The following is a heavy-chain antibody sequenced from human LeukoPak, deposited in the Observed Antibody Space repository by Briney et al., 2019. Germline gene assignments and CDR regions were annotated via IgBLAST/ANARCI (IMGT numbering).Heavy chain of an antibody. V-gene: IGHV1-69*05. Sequence: SVKVSCKASGGTFSSYAISWVRQAPGQGLEWMGRIIPTFGIANYAQKLQGRVTITTGESKSTAYMELSSLRSEDTAVYYWARNYVRGDSSVWFFDYWGQGTLVTVSS. J-gene: IGHJ4*02. CDR3: ARNYVRGDSSVWFFDY. CDR1: GGTFSSYA. CDR2: IIPTFGIA. D-gene: IGHD6-19*01.